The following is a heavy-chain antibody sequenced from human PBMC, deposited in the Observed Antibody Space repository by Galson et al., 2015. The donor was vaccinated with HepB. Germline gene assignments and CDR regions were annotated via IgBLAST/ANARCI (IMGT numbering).Heavy chain of an antibody. CDR3: ARGHTIYGVMWRYLAS. D-gene: IGHD3-16*01. V-gene: IGHV4-31*03. J-gene: IGHJ4*02. CDR1: GVSVSSGGHF. CDR2: IYDTGST. Sequence: TLSLTCSVSGVSVSSGGHFWNWIRQRPGKDLEWIGYIYDTGSTNYNPSLYSRVTISLDTPNNHISPKLSSVTSADTAVYYCARGHTIYGVMWRYLASWGQGVLVTVSS.